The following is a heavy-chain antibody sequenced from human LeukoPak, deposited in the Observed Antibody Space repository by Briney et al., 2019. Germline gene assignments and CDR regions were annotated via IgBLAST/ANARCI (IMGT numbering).Heavy chain of an antibody. D-gene: IGHD4-17*01. CDR2: IWYDGSNK. J-gene: IGHJ4*02. Sequence: GGSLRLSCAASGFTFSSYGMHWVRQAPGKGLEWVAVIWYDGSNKYYADSVKGRFTISRDNSKNTLYLQMNSLRAEDTAVYYCARDPTRPESDDYGDSRGGFDYWGQGTLVTVSS. CDR1: GFTFSSYG. CDR3: ARDPTRPESDDYGDSRGGFDY. V-gene: IGHV3-33*01.